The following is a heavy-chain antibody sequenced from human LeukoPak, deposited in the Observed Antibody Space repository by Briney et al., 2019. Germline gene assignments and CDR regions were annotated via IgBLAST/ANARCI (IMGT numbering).Heavy chain of an antibody. V-gene: IGHV3-23*01. J-gene: IGHJ1*01. Sequence: GGFMRLSCAGSGYTFSSFGMSWVRQAPGKGLEWISSISTSGGTTYYAHSVRGRFTMYRDNSKNTVYLQMSSLRAEDTAIYYCAKDISSDYVRYFQHWGQGTLVTVSS. D-gene: IGHD4-17*01. CDR2: ISTSGGTT. CDR1: GYTFSSFG. CDR3: AKDISSDYVRYFQH.